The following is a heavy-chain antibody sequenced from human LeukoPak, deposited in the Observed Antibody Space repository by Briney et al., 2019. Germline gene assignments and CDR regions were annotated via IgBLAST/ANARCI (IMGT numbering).Heavy chain of an antibody. CDR2: ISGSGGST. D-gene: IGHD3-22*01. V-gene: IGHV3-23*01. J-gene: IGHJ4*02. Sequence: GGSLRLSCAASGFTFSSYAMSWVRQAPGKGLEWVSAISGSGGSTYYADSVKGRFTISRDNSKNTLYLQMNSLRAEDTAVYYCAKDHSTYYYDSSGPEKTVRFDYWGQGTLVTVSS. CDR1: GFTFSSYA. CDR3: AKDHSTYYYDSSGPEKTVRFDY.